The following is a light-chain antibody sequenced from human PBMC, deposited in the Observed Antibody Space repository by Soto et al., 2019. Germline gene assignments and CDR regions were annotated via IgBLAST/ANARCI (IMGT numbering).Light chain of an antibody. V-gene: IGKV1-39*01. CDR3: QQSYSTPRT. J-gene: IGKJ1*01. CDR2: AAS. CDR1: QSISNF. Sequence: DIQMTQSPASLSASVGDRVTITCRASQSISNFLNLYQQKPGKAPKLLIYAASSFQSGVPSRFSGSGSGTDFTLTIGSLQPEDFATYYCQQSYSTPRTFGHGTKVDIK.